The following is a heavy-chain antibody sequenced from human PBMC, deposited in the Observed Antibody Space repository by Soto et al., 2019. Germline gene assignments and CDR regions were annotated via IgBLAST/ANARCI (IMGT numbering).Heavy chain of an antibody. CDR1: GYSSTSYW. Sequence: GESLKISCNGSGYSSTSYWIGWLRQMPGKGLEWMGIIYPGDSDTRYSPSFQGQVTISADKSISTAYLQWSSLKASDTAMYYCARHVEYGSMSDNYYGMDVWGQGTTVTVS. CDR3: ARHVEYGSMSDNYYGMDV. J-gene: IGHJ6*02. CDR2: IYPGDSDT. D-gene: IGHD6-6*01. V-gene: IGHV5-51*01.